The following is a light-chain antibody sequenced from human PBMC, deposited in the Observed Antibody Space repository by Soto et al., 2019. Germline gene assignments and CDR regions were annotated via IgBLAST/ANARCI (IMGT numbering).Light chain of an antibody. J-gene: IGKJ5*01. CDR2: DTS. CDR3: HQRNK. Sequence: ELVLTQSPATLSLSPGERATLSCRASQFLSSYLAWYQQIPGQPPRLLIYDTSNRVTGIPARFSGSRSGTDFTLPISSLEPEDFAVYFCHQRNKFGQGTRLEIK. V-gene: IGKV3-11*01. CDR1: QFLSSY.